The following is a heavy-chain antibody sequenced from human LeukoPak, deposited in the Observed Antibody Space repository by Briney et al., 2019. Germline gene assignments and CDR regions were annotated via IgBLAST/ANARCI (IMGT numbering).Heavy chain of an antibody. CDR1: GGSFSGYY. CDR2: INHSGST. CDR3: AREPVYCSGGSCYSLRVWGAFDI. Sequence: SETLSLTCAVYGGSFSGYYWSWIRQPPGKGLEWIGEINHSGSTNYNPPLKSRVTISVDTSKNQFSLKLSSVTAADTAVYYCAREPVYCSGGSCYSLRVWGAFDIWGQGTMVTVSS. J-gene: IGHJ3*02. V-gene: IGHV4-34*01. D-gene: IGHD2-15*01.